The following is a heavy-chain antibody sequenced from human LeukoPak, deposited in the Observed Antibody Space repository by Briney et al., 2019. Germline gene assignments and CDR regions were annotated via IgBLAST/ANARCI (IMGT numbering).Heavy chain of an antibody. CDR3: AREPPTPGYWHFDL. J-gene: IGHJ2*01. CDR2: ISTSDDI. Sequence: GGSLRLSSVASGFTFSRNDIHWVRQVAGKGLEWLSAISTSDDIHYSDSVKGRFTIYRGDAENSVHVQMSSLTAGDTAVYFCAREPPTPGYWHFDLWGRGTLVTVSS. D-gene: IGHD2-15*01. V-gene: IGHV3-13*01. CDR1: GFTFSRND.